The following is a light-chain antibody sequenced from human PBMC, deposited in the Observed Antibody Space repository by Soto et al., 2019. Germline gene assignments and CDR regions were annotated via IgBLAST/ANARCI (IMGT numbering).Light chain of an antibody. CDR1: QSISSW. CDR2: DVS. J-gene: IGKJ1*01. Sequence: DIQVTHSRSTLSGSVGDRVTITCLASQSISSWLAWYQQKPGKAPKLLIYDVSILESGVPSRFSGSGSGTEFTLTLSSLQPDDFATYYCQQYNSYSATFGQGT. V-gene: IGKV1-5*01. CDR3: QQYNSYSAT.